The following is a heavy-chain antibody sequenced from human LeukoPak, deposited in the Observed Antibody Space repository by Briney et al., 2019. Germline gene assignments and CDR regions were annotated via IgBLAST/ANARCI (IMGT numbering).Heavy chain of an antibody. CDR3: ARDYIAYDPLDY. CDR1: GFTFSTYD. Sequence: PGGSLRLSCAASGFTFSTYDMNWVRQAPGKGLEWVSSISSRSSSIYYADSVKGRFTISRDNAKSSLYLQMNSLRAEDTAVYWCARDYIAYDPLDYWGQGILVTVSS. D-gene: IGHD3-3*01. J-gene: IGHJ4*02. CDR2: ISSRSSSI. V-gene: IGHV3-21*01.